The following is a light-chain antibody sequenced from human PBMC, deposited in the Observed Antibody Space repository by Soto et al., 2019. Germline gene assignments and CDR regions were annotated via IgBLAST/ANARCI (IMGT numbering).Light chain of an antibody. J-gene: IGLJ1*01. V-gene: IGLV2-14*01. CDR3: TSYRSSSDV. CDR2: DVI. Sequence: QSLPCHLASVSVTPGHSITISCTGTSSNGGGYNYVSWYQQHTYKAPKLMIYDVINRPSAVSNLFSDFRSVTAASPTISWLQAEDEADYYCTSYRSSSDVVGTGPK. CDR1: SSNGGGYNY.